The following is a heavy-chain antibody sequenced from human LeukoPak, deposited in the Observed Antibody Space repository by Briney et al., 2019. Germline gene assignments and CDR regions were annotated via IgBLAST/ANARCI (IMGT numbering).Heavy chain of an antibody. J-gene: IGHJ5*02. CDR1: GYTFAIYG. D-gene: IGHD2-21*01. Sequence: ASVKVSCKASGYTFAIYGISWVRQAPAQGLEWVAWISPYDGDTNDAQNFEGRVTMTTETSTSTAYMELRSLRSDDTAIYYCARDYCTRGGECYKEGLFDPWGQGTLVTVSS. CDR2: ISPYDGDT. CDR3: ARDYCTRGGECYKEGLFDP. V-gene: IGHV1-18*01.